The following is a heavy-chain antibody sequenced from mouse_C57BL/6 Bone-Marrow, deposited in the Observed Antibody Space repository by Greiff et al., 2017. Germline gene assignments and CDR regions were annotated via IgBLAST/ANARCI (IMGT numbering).Heavy chain of an antibody. V-gene: IGHV1-15*01. J-gene: IGHJ2*01. CDR3: TRAHCYCSSYDY. D-gene: IGHD1-1*01. CDR1: GYTFTDYE. Sequence: QVQLQQSGAELVRPGASVTLSCKASGYTFTDYEMHWVKQTPVHGLEWIGAIDPETGGTAYNQKFKGKAILTADKSSSTAYMELRSLTSEDSAVYYCTRAHCYCSSYDYWGQGTTLTVSS. CDR2: IDPETGGT.